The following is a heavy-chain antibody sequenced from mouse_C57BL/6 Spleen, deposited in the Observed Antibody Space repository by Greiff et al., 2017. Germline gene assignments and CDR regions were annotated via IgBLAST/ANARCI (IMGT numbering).Heavy chain of an antibody. CDR3: ARLGYGNYSYAMDY. Sequence: EVMLVESGGGLVQPGGSLSLSCAASGFTFTDYYMSWVRQPPGKALEWLGFIRNKANGYTTEYSASVKGRFTISRDNSQSILYLQMNALRAEDSATYYCARLGYGNYSYAMDYWGQGTSVTVSS. V-gene: IGHV7-3*01. CDR2: IRNKANGYTT. J-gene: IGHJ4*01. CDR1: GFTFTDYY. D-gene: IGHD2-1*01.